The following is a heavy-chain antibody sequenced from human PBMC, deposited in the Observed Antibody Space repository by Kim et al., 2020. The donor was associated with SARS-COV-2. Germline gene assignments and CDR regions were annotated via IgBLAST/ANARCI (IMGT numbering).Heavy chain of an antibody. CDR1: GFTFSGSA. Sequence: GGSLRLSCAASGFTFSGSAMHWVRQASGKGLEWVGRIRSKANSYATAYAASVKGRFTISRDDSKNTAYLQMNSLKTEDTAVYYCTRRPDYYDSSGYHAFDIWGQGTMVTVSS. D-gene: IGHD3-22*01. V-gene: IGHV3-73*01. J-gene: IGHJ3*02. CDR2: IRSKANSYAT. CDR3: TRRPDYYDSSGYHAFDI.